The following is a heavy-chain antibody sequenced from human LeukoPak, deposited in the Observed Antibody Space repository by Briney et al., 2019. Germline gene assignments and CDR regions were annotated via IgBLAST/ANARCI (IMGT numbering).Heavy chain of an antibody. V-gene: IGHV4-59*01. CDR1: GGSISSYY. CDR2: IYDSGST. D-gene: IGHD5-12*01. CDR3: ARADRYSGFDRHFDY. J-gene: IGHJ4*02. Sequence: PSETLSLTCTVSGGSISSYYWSWIRQPPGKGLEWIGYIYDSGSTKYNPSLKSRVTISVDTSKSQLSLRLSSVTAADTAVYYCARADRYSGFDRHFDYWGQGTLVTVSS.